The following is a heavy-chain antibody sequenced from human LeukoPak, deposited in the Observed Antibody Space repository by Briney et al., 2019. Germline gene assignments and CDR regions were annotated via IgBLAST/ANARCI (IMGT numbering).Heavy chain of an antibody. CDR2: INAGNGNT. J-gene: IGHJ4*02. Sequence: VSVKVSCKASGYTFTSYAMHWVRQAPGQRLEWMGWINAGNGNTKYSQKFQGRVTITRDTSASTAYMELSSLRSEDTAVYYCARDSGVNGLLWFGDFDYWGQGTLVTVSS. D-gene: IGHD3-10*01. V-gene: IGHV1-3*01. CDR1: GYTFTSYA. CDR3: ARDSGVNGLLWFGDFDY.